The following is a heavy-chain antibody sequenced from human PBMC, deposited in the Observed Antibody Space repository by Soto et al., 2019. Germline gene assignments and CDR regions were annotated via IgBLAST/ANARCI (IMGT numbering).Heavy chain of an antibody. CDR2: ISNTGGTR. J-gene: IGHJ6*02. D-gene: IGHD6-6*01. V-gene: IGHV3-48*02. CDR1: GFTFSTYS. CDR3: ARDSSAAARRGGMDV. Sequence: EVQLVESGGGLVQPGGSLRLSCAASGFTFSTYSMNWVRQAPGKGLEWVSYISNTGGTRYYADSVKGRITISRDNAKNSLSLQLTSLRQEDTAVYYCARDSSAAARRGGMDVWGQGITVTVSS.